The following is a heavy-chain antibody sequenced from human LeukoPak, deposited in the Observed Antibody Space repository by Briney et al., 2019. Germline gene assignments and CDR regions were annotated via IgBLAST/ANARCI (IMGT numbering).Heavy chain of an antibody. CDR1: GGSISSYY. J-gene: IGHJ3*01. Sequence: PSETLSLTCTVSGGSISSYYWSRIRQPPEKGLEWIGYIFYSGSTHQNPSLQNRLTMSVDTSKNQFSLKLNSVTAVDTAVYYCVRKESGYFAFNVWGQGTTVTVSS. V-gene: IGHV4-59*12. CDR2: IFYSGST. D-gene: IGHD5-12*01. CDR3: VRKESGYFAFNV.